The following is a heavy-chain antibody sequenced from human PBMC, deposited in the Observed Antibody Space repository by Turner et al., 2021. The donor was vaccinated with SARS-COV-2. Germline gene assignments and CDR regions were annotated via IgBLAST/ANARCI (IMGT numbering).Heavy chain of an antibody. CDR2: FDSEDVET. CDR3: ATVFAVAGLSYGMDV. Sequence: QVQLVQSGAAVKKPGASVKVSCKVSVYTLIELSMHWVRQAPGKGLEWMGGFDSEDVETIYAQKFQGRVTMTEDTSTDTAYMELSSLRSEDTAVYYCATVFAVAGLSYGMDVWGQGTTVTVSS. J-gene: IGHJ6*02. D-gene: IGHD6-19*01. V-gene: IGHV1-24*01. CDR1: VYTLIELS.